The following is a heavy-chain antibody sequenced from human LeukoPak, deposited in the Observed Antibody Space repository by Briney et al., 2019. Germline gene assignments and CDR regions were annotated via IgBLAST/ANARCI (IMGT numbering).Heavy chain of an antibody. CDR3: ARAEYRFLDWLLLDY. D-gene: IGHD3-3*01. J-gene: IGHJ4*02. CDR1: GGSISSYY. CDR2: IYYSGST. V-gene: IGHV4-59*01. Sequence: SETLSLTCTVSGGSISSYYWSWIRQPPGKGLEWIGYIYYSGSTNYNPSLKSRVTISVDTSKNQFSLKLSSVTAADTAVYYCARAEYRFLDWLLLDYWGQGTLVTVSS.